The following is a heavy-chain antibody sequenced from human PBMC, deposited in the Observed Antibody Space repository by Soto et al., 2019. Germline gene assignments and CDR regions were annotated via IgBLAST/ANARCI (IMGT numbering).Heavy chain of an antibody. Sequence: EVHLVEAGGGLVKPGGSLRLSCVASGFTFSDSWMSWVRQAPGKGLGCVAGILSETDGGTIDYAAPVEDRFTISRDDSKNMIYLQMNSLKTEDTAVYCCTTYDYIWGTYRYRLAYWGQGTLVTVSS. CDR3: TTYDYIWGTYRYRLAY. CDR2: ILSETDGGTI. D-gene: IGHD3-16*02. V-gene: IGHV3-15*01. CDR1: GFTFSDSW. J-gene: IGHJ4*02.